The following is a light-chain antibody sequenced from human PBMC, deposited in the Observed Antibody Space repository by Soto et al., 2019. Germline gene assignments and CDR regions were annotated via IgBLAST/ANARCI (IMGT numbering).Light chain of an antibody. Sequence: QSVLTQPPSASGTPGQRGTISCSGSSSNIGSNYVYWYQQLPGTAPKLLIYRNNQRPSGVPDRFSGSKSGTSASLAISGLRSEDEADYYCAAWDDSLSDVVFGGGTKLTVL. CDR3: AAWDDSLSDVV. V-gene: IGLV1-47*01. J-gene: IGLJ2*01. CDR1: SSNIGSNY. CDR2: RNN.